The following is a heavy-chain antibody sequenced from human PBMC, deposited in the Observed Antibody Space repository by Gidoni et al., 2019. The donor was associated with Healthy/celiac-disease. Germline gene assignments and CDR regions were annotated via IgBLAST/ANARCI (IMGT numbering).Heavy chain of an antibody. CDR2: ISGSGGST. Sequence: EVQLLESGGGLVKPGGSLRSSCAEDGLTFSSFAMSWVRTSPGKGLEWVSAISGSGGSTYFADSVKVRFTISRDNSKNTLYLQMNSLRAEDTAVYYCAKSPSEPGYSSSWFVAYNDYWGQGTLVTVSS. D-gene: IGHD6-13*01. CDR1: GLTFSSFA. CDR3: AKSPSEPGYSSSWFVAYNDY. V-gene: IGHV3-23*01. J-gene: IGHJ4*02.